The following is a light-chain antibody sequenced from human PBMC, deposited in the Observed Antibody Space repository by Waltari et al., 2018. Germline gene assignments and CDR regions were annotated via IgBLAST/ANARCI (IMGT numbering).Light chain of an antibody. V-gene: IGKV2-30*02. J-gene: IGKJ1*01. CDR1: QSLVHTDGNTY. CDR3: QQYYGTPPWT. CDR2: KVS. Sequence: DVVMTQSPLSLPVTLGQPASISCRSSQSLVHTDGNTYLHWFQQRPGQSPRRLIYKVSHRDSGVPDRFSGSGSGTDFTLKISRVEAEDVAVYYCQQYYGTPPWTFGQGTTVEI.